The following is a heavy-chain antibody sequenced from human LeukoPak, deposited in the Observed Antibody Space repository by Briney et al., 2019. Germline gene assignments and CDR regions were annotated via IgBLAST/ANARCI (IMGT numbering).Heavy chain of an antibody. J-gene: IGHJ6*02. CDR1: GGSISSSIYY. CDR3: ARLLFAMDV. D-gene: IGHD2-21*01. Sequence: PSETLSLTCTVSGGSISSSIYYWGWIRQPPGKGLEWIGSIYFSGSSYYNPSLRSRVTISVDTSKNQFFLRLTSVTAADTAVYYCARLLFAMDVWGQGTTVTVSS. V-gene: IGHV4-39*01. CDR2: IYFSGSS.